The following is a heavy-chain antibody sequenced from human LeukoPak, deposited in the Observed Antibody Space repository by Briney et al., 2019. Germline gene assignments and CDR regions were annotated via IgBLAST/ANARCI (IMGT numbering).Heavy chain of an antibody. J-gene: IGHJ6*02. CDR2: INSDGSST. Sequence: GGSLRLSCEASGFTFSSYWMHWVRQAPGKGLVWVSRINSDGSSTSYADSVKGRFTISRDNAKNTLYLQMNSLRAEDTAVYYCARWYYYDSSGYFAGMDVWDQGTTVTVSS. CDR1: GFTFSSYW. V-gene: IGHV3-74*01. CDR3: ARWYYYDSSGYFAGMDV. D-gene: IGHD3-22*01.